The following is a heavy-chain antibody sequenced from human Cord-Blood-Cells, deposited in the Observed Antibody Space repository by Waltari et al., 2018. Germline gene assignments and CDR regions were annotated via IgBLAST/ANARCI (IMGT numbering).Heavy chain of an antibody. Sequence: EVQLVESGGGLVQPGRSLRLSCAASGFTFDDYAMHWVRQAPGKGLGWVSGISWDSGSIGYADSVKGRFTISRDNAKNSLYLQMNSLRAEDTALYYCAKAYGDYWYFDLWGRGTLVTVSS. V-gene: IGHV3-9*01. CDR2: ISWDSGSI. D-gene: IGHD4-17*01. CDR3: AKAYGDYWYFDL. J-gene: IGHJ2*01. CDR1: GFTFDDYA.